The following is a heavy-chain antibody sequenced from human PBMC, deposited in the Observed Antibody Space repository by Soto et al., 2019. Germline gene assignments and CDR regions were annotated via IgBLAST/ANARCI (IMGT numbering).Heavy chain of an antibody. V-gene: IGHV1-18*01. CDR2: ISGYKGNT. J-gene: IGHJ3*01. D-gene: IGHD2-2*01. Sequence: QVQLVQSGTEVKKPGAAVRVSCKTSGHTFNSYGITWVRQAPGQGLEWMGWISGYKGNTNYAQKLQGRVTMTTDTSTSTAYMELRSLRSDDTAVYYCARIGPRYAGGAFDVWGQGTSVTVSS. CDR1: GHTFNSYG. CDR3: ARIGPRYAGGAFDV.